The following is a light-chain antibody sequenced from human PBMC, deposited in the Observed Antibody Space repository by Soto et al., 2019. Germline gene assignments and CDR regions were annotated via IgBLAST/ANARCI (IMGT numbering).Light chain of an antibody. Sequence: EIVLTQSPGTLSLSPGDRATLSCRSSQSVSIYLAWYQQKPGQATRLLIYDASNRVTGIPARFSGSGSGTDFTLTITSLQSEDIALYYCQQYNIWPPITFGQGTRLEIK. CDR2: DAS. V-gene: IGKV3D-15*01. J-gene: IGKJ5*01. CDR3: QQYNIWPPIT. CDR1: QSVSIY.